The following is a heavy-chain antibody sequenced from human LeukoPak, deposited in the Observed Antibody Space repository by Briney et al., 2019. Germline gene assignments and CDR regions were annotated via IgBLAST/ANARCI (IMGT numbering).Heavy chain of an antibody. CDR3: ATGPVVTAALSLDPDAFDI. Sequence: GESLKISCKGSGYSFTSYWIGWVRQMPGKGLGWMGIIYPGDSDTRYSPSFQGQVTISADKSISTAYLQWSSLKASDTAMYYCATGPVVTAALSLDPDAFDIWGQGTMVTVSS. D-gene: IGHD2-21*02. CDR1: GYSFTSYW. J-gene: IGHJ3*02. CDR2: IYPGDSDT. V-gene: IGHV5-51*01.